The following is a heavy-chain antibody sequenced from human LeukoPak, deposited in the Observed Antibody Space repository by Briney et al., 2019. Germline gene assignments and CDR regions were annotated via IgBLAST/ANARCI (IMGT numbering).Heavy chain of an antibody. D-gene: IGHD1-1*01. J-gene: IGHJ5*02. CDR2: INHSGST. Sequence: PSETLSLTCAVYGGSFSGYYWSWIRQPPGKGLEWIGEINHSGSTNYNPSLKSRVTISVDTSKNQFSLKLSSVTAEDTAVYYCARDHNYANWFDPRGQGTLVTVSS. CDR1: GGSFSGYY. V-gene: IGHV4-34*01. CDR3: ARDHNYANWFDP.